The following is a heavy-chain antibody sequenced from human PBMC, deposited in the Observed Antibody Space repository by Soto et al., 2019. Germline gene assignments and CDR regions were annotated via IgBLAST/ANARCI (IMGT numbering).Heavy chain of an antibody. CDR2: ISYDGSNK. Sequence: GCRRCPCSAPGCTFSSYGMHWVRQAPGKGLEWVAVISYDGSNKYYADSVKGRFTISRDNSKNTLYLQMNSLRAEHTAVYYCAKVHRNYYGMDVWGQGTTVTVSS. CDR3: AKVHRNYYGMDV. CDR1: GCTFSSYG. V-gene: IGHV3-30*18. J-gene: IGHJ6*02.